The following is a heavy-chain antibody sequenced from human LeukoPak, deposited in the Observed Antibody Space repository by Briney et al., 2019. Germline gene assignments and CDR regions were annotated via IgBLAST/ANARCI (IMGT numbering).Heavy chain of an antibody. J-gene: IGHJ4*02. CDR2: MDKSGST. CDR1: GRSISGFY. V-gene: IGHV4-59*01. Sequence: SETLSLTCTVSGRSISGFYWSWIRQPPGRGLEWIGYMDKSGSTTYNPSLKSRVTISVDTSKNQFSLKLSPVTAADTAVYYCARDYSKGGGFDFWGQGTLVTVSS. CDR3: ARDYSKGGGFDF. D-gene: IGHD4-11*01.